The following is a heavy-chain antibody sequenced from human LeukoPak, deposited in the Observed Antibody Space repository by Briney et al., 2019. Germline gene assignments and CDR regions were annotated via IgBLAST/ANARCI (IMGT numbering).Heavy chain of an antibody. CDR2: IKQDGSEK. J-gene: IGHJ4*02. V-gene: IGHV3-7*05. CDR3: AREAAAAHPDF. CDR1: GFIFSSYW. Sequence: GGSLRLSCAASGFIFSSYWMSWVRQAPGKGLEWVANIKQDGSEKYYVDSVKGRFTISRDNAKNSLYLQMNSLRAEDTAVYYCAREAAAAHPDFWGQGTLVVVSA. D-gene: IGHD6-13*01.